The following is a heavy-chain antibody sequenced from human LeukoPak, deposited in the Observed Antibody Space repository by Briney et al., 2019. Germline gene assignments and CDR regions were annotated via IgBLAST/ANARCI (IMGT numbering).Heavy chain of an antibody. J-gene: IGHJ4*02. V-gene: IGHV3-66*01. D-gene: IGHD3-10*01. CDR3: AREGNYYGSGSYIGY. CDR2: IYSGGST. Sequence: PGGSLRLSCAASGFTVSSNYMSWVRQAPGEGLEWVSVIYSGGSTYYADSVKGRFTISRDNSKNTLYLQMNSLRAGDTAVYYCAREGNYYGSGSYIGYWGQGTLVTVSS. CDR1: GFTVSSNY.